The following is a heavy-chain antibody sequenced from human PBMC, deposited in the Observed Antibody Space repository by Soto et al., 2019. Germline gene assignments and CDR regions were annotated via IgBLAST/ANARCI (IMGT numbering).Heavy chain of an antibody. CDR1: GDSISSYY. CDR2: IYYSGST. CDR3: ASPSLYTSSWYPLPTNYYYGMDV. J-gene: IGHJ6*02. Sequence: SETLSLTCTFSGDSISSYYWSWIRQPPGKGLEWIGYIYYSGSTNYNPSLKSRVTISVDTSKNQFSLKLSSVTAADQAVCCWASPSLYTSSWYPLPTNYYYGMDVWAQGTRLTPS. V-gene: IGHV4-59*01. D-gene: IGHD6-13*01.